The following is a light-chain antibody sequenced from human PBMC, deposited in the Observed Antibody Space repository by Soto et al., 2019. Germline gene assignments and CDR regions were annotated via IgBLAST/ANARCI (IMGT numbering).Light chain of an antibody. V-gene: IGKV3-20*01. J-gene: IGKJ1*01. CDR2: GAS. CDR3: QQYGSSPRT. CDR1: QSVSSSY. Sequence: EIVLTQSPGTLSLSPGERATLSCRASQSVSSSYLAWYQQQPGQAPRLLIYGASSSATGIPDRFSGSGSGTDFTLTISRLEPEDVAVYYWQQYGSSPRTFGQGTKVEIK.